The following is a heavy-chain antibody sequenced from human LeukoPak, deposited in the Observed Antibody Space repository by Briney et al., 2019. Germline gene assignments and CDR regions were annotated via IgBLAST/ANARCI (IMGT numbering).Heavy chain of an antibody. V-gene: IGHV1-18*01. CDR3: ARESARRDYDSSGYGHKPYYYGMDV. Sequence: ASVKVSCKASGYTFTSYGISWVRQAPGQGLEWMGWISAYNGNTNYAQKFQGRVTITADKSTSTAYMELSSLRSEDTAVYYCARESARRDYDSSGYGHKPYYYGMDVWGQGTTVTVSS. J-gene: IGHJ6*02. D-gene: IGHD3-22*01. CDR2: ISAYNGNT. CDR1: GYTFTSYG.